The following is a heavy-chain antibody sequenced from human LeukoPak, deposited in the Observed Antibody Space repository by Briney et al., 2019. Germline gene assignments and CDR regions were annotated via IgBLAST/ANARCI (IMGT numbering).Heavy chain of an antibody. CDR2: IYYTGST. CDR3: VKSGGYGLIDY. V-gene: IGHV4-39*01. J-gene: IGHJ4*02. D-gene: IGHD1-26*01. CDR1: GVSISSSNSY. Sequence: PSETLSLTCTVSGVSISSSNSYWGWIRQPPGKGLEWIGSIYYTGSTYYNTSLQSRVTISIDMSKNQFSLRLNSVTAADAAMYYCVKSGGYGLIDYWGQGTLVTVSS.